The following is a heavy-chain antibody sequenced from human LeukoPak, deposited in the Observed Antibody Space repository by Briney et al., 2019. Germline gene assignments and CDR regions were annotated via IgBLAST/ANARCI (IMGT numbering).Heavy chain of an antibody. V-gene: IGHV4-34*01. CDR2: INHSGST. J-gene: IGHJ4*02. Sequence: SETLSLTCAVYGGSFSGYYWSWIRQPPGKGLEWIGEINHSGSTNYNPSLKSRVTISVDTSKNQFSLKLSSVTAADTAVYYCARSGWYPRVPNDYWGQGTLVTVSS. CDR3: ARSGWYPRVPNDY. CDR1: GGSFSGYY. D-gene: IGHD6-19*01.